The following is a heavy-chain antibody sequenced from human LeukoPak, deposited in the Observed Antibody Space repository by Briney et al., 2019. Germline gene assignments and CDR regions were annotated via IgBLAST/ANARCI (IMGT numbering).Heavy chain of an antibody. D-gene: IGHD3-22*01. J-gene: IGHJ1*01. CDR2: IYYSGST. CDR1: GGSLSSYY. CDR3: ARGVSYYDSRGYYNEYFQH. V-gene: IGHV4-59*08. Sequence: SETLSLTCTVSGGSLSSYYWSWIRQPPGKGLEWIGYIYYSGSTNYNPSLKSRVTISVDTSKNQFSLKLSSVTAADTAVYYCARGVSYYDSRGYYNEYFQHWGQGTLVTVSS.